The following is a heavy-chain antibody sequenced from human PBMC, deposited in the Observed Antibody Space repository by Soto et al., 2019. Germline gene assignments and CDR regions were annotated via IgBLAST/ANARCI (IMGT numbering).Heavy chain of an antibody. CDR1: GDTFSSYA. Sequence: ASVKVSCKASGDTFSSYAISWVRQAPGQGLEWMGGIIPMFGTENYAQKFQGRVTITADESTSTAYMELSSLRSEDTAVYYCARDGSGYRPRASPMDVWGKGKTVTVSA. D-gene: IGHD3-22*01. J-gene: IGHJ6*04. CDR3: ARDGSGYRPRASPMDV. CDR2: IIPMFGTE. V-gene: IGHV1-69*13.